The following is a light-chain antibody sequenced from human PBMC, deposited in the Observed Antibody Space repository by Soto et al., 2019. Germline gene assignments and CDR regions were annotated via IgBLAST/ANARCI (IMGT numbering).Light chain of an antibody. CDR2: DAS. J-gene: IGKJ1*01. V-gene: IGKV1-5*01. CDR3: QQYNSYWGT. Sequence: DIQMTQSPSTLSASVGDRVTITCRASQSISSWLAWYQQKPGKAPKLLIYDASSLESGVPSRCSGSGSGTEFALTISSLQPDDFAPYYCQQYNSYWGTFGQGTKVEIK. CDR1: QSISSW.